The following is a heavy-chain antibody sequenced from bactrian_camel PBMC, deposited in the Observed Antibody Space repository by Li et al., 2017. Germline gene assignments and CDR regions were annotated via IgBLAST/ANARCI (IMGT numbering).Heavy chain of an antibody. CDR1: VDYSDYC. V-gene: IGHV3S53*01. Sequence: HVQLVESGGGSVQAGGSLRLSCVASVDYSDYCMGWLRQAPGKEREGVAAIVSDGTTSYADSAKGRFIVCIDKDKKILHLQMNSLKPEDTAVYYCAASSSERRMLFRLLGPIPETYWGQGTQVTVS. CDR3: AASSSERRMLFRLLGPIPETY. D-gene: IGHD3*01. CDR2: IVSDGTT. J-gene: IGHJ4*01.